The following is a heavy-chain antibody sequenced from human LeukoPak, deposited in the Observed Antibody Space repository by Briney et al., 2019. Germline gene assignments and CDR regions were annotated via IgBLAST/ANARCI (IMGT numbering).Heavy chain of an antibody. D-gene: IGHD5-12*01. CDR3: ARKLRFLYASRLTRSHNWFDP. CDR1: GGSFSGYY. J-gene: IGHJ5*02. V-gene: IGHV4-34*01. CDR2: INHSGST. Sequence: PSETLSLTCAVYGGSFSGYYWSWIRQPPGKGLEWIGEINHSGSTNYNPSLKSRVTISVDTSKNQFSLKLSSVTAADTAVYYCARKLRFLYASRLTRSHNWFDPWGQGTLVTVSS.